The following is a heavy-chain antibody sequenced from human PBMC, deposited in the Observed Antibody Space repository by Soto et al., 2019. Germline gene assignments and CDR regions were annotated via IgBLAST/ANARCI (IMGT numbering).Heavy chain of an antibody. V-gene: IGHV1-18*01. CDR1: GYAFTTYG. J-gene: IGHJ4*02. CDR3: ARGRYGDY. CDR2: ISAHNGNT. D-gene: IGHD1-1*01. Sequence: QVHLVQSGAEVKKPGASVKVSCKGSGYAFTTYGITWVRQAPGQGLEWMGWISAHNGNTNYAPKLQGRVTVTRDTSTSTAYMERRSLRSDDTAVYYCARGRYGDYWGQGALVTVSS.